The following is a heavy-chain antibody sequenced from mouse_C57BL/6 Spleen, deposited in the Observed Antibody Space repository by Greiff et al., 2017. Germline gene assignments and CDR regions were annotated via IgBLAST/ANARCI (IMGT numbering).Heavy chain of an antibody. CDR3: ARRAGLLDYAMDY. V-gene: IGHV1-82*01. J-gene: IGHJ4*01. D-gene: IGHD2-3*01. Sequence: VKLVESGPELVKPGASVKISCKASGYAFSSSWMNWVKQRPGKGLEWIGRIYPGDGDTNYNGKFKGKATLTADKSSSTAYMQLSSLTSEDSAVYFCARRAGLLDYAMDYWGQGTSVTVSS. CDR2: IYPGDGDT. CDR1: GYAFSSSW.